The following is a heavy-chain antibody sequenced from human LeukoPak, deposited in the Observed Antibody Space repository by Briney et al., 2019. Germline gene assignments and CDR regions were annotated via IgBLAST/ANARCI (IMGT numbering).Heavy chain of an antibody. CDR2: ISYDGSDK. J-gene: IGHJ4*02. CDR1: GFTFSSYG. V-gene: IGHV3-30*03. Sequence: LTGGSLRLSCAASGFTFSSYGMHWVRQAPGKGLEWVALISYDGSDKGYADSVKGRFTISRDNSRNTLYLQMNSLRAEDTAVYYCARDIKGPGSYYKDWGQGTLVTVSS. CDR3: ARDIKGPGSYYKD. D-gene: IGHD3-10*01.